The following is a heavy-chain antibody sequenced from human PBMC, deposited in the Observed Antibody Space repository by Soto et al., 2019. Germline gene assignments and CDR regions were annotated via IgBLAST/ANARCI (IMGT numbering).Heavy chain of an antibody. V-gene: IGHV6-1*02. J-gene: IGHJ6*03. Sequence: QVQLQQSGPGLVKPSQSLSLTCAISGDSVSRDSAAWNWIRQTPSRRLEWLGRIYYRSKWLNTYEVSVNSRITISPDTSKNQFSLQLSSVTPEDTAVYYCARGSWDDVSGHYYIDVWDEGTTVTVSS. CDR3: ARGSWDDVSGHYYIDV. CDR2: IYYRSKWLN. CDR1: GDSVSRDSAA. D-gene: IGHD5-12*01.